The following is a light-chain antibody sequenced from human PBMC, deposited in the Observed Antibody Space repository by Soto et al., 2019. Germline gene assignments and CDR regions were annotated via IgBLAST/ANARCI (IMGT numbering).Light chain of an antibody. CDR1: QSVSNNY. Sequence: EIVLTQSPGTLSLSPGERAALSCRASQSVSNNYLAWYQQKPGQAPRLLIYGASNRATGIPPRFSGSGSGTDFTLAISGLEPEDFAVYYCQQRYNWPWTFGQGTKVDIK. V-gene: IGKV3D-20*02. CDR2: GAS. J-gene: IGKJ1*01. CDR3: QQRYNWPWT.